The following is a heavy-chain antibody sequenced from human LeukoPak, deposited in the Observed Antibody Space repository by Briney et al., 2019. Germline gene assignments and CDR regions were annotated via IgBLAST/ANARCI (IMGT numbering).Heavy chain of an antibody. D-gene: IGHD3-10*01. Sequence: SVKVSCKASGGTFSTYAISWVRQAPGQGLEWMGGIIPIFGAANYAQKFQGGVTITTDESTSTAYMELSSLRSEDTAVYYCARALGTYYYGSGSYGYWGQGTLVTVSS. CDR2: IIPIFGAA. CDR3: ARALGTYYYGSGSYGY. CDR1: GGTFSTYA. V-gene: IGHV1-69*05. J-gene: IGHJ4*02.